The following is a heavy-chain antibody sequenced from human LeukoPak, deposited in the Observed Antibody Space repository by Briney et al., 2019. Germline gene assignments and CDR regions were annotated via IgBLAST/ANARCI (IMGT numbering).Heavy chain of an antibody. D-gene: IGHD2/OR15-2a*01. V-gene: IGHV3-30-3*01. Sequence: GRSLRLSCAASGFTFSSYAMHWVRQAPGKGLEWVAVISYDGSNKYYADSVKGRFTISRDNSKNTLYLQMNSLRAEDTAVYYCARRFLDYYGMDVWGQGITVTVSS. CDR2: ISYDGSNK. CDR1: GFTFSSYA. J-gene: IGHJ6*02. CDR3: ARRFLDYYGMDV.